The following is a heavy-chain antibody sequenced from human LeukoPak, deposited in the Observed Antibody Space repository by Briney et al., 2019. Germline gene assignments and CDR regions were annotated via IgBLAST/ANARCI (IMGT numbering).Heavy chain of an antibody. CDR2: ISWNSGSI. CDR3: AKDRGQQLGPIDY. Sequence: PGRSLRLSCAASGFTFDDYAMHWVRQAPGKGLGWVSGISWNSGSIGYADSVKGRFTISRDNAKNSLYLQMNSLRAEDTALYYCAKDRGQQLGPIDYWGQGTLVTVSS. CDR1: GFTFDDYA. J-gene: IGHJ4*02. V-gene: IGHV3-9*01. D-gene: IGHD6-13*01.